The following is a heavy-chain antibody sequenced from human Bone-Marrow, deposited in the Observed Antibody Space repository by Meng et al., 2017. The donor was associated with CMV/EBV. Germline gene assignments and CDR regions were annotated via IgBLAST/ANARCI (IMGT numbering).Heavy chain of an antibody. D-gene: IGHD3-3*01. J-gene: IGHJ6*02. CDR2: ISYSGST. CDR3: ARHINFWSAYYYYGLDV. CDR1: AGSISSTSYY. V-gene: IGHV4-39*01. Sequence: GSLSLSCSVSAGSISSTSYYWGWIRQPPGKGLEWIGAISYSGSTYYNPSLKSRVTISVDTSKNQFFLKLSSMTAADTAVYYCARHINFWSAYYYYGLDVWGQGTTVTVSS.